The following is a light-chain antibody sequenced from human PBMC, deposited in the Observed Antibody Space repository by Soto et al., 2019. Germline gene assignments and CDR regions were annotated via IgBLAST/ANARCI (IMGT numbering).Light chain of an antibody. V-gene: IGLV1-40*01. CDR1: SSNIGAGFG. Sequence: QSVLTQPPSVSGAPGQRVTISCTGSSSNIGAGFGVQWYQQLPRTAPRLLIYSNTTRPSGVPARFSASKSGTSASLAITGLQAEDEADYYCQTCEIPFLALCFGVGTKLTVL. CDR2: SNT. J-gene: IGLJ2*01. CDR3: QTCEIPFLALC.